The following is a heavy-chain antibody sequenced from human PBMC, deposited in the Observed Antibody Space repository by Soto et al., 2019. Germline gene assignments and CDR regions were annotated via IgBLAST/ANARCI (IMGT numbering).Heavy chain of an antibody. V-gene: IGHV1-2*04. J-gene: IGHJ5*02. CDR3: ARGFDTAIENWFDP. D-gene: IGHD5-18*01. Sequence: GASVKVSCKASGYTFTGYYMHWVRQAPGQGLEWMGWINPNSGGTNYAQKFQGWVTMTRDTSISTAYMELSRLRSDDTAVYYCARGFDTAIENWFDPWGQGTLVTVSS. CDR2: INPNSGGT. CDR1: GYTFTGYY.